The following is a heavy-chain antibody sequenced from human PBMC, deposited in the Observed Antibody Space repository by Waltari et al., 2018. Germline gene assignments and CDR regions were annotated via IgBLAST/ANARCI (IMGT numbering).Heavy chain of an antibody. CDR2: IYYSGST. V-gene: IGHV4-59*11. CDR3: ARGDGKFTTHFDY. J-gene: IGHJ4*02. D-gene: IGHD3-22*01. CDR1: GVSISSHY. Sequence: QVQLQESGPGLVKPSETLSLTCTVSGVSISSHYWSWIRPPPGKGLEWIGYIYYSGSTNYNPSLKSRVTISVDTSKNQFSLKLSSVTAADTAVYYCARGDGKFTTHFDYWGQGTLVTVSS.